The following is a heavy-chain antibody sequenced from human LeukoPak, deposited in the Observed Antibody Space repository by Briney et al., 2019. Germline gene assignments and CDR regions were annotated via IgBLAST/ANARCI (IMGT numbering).Heavy chain of an antibody. V-gene: IGHV4-31*03. J-gene: IGHJ4*02. Sequence: PSETLSLTCTVSGGSISSGGYYWSWIRQHPGKGLEWIGYIYYSGSTYYNPSLKSRVTISVDTSKDQFSLKLSSVTAADTAVYYCARGDSGGDYGDFPGWGQGTLVTVSS. D-gene: IGHD4-17*01. CDR2: IYYSGST. CDR3: ARGDSGGDYGDFPG. CDR1: GGSISSGGYY.